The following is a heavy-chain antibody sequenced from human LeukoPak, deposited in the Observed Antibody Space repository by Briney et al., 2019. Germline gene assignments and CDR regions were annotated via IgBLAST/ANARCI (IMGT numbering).Heavy chain of an antibody. CDR3: AKDSLFHYYDNKGLEY. CDR2: ISGSGGST. J-gene: IGHJ4*02. Sequence: PGGSLRLSCAASGFTFSSYAMSWVRQAPGKGLEWVSAISGSGGSTYYADSVKGRLTISRDNSKNTLYLQMNSLRAEDTAVYYCAKDSLFHYYDNKGLEYWGQGTLVTVSS. D-gene: IGHD3-22*01. CDR1: GFTFSSYA. V-gene: IGHV3-23*01.